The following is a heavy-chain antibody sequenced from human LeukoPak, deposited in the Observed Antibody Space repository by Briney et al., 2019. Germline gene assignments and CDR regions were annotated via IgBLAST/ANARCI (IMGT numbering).Heavy chain of an antibody. CDR2: IYYSGST. CDR3: ARTSRRAVAGTGRLDY. D-gene: IGHD6-19*01. V-gene: IGHV4-39*01. J-gene: IGHJ4*02. Sequence: SETLSLTCTVSGGSISSSSYYWGWVRQPPGKGREWIGSIYYSGSTYDNSSLKSRVTISEDTSKKQFSLKLSSVTAADTAVYYCARTSRRAVAGTGRLDYWGQGTLVTVSS. CDR1: GGSISSSSYY.